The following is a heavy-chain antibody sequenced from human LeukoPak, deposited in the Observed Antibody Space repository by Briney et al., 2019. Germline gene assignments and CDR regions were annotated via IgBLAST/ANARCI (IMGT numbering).Heavy chain of an antibody. V-gene: IGHV1-8*01. D-gene: IGHD3-22*01. CDR2: MNPNSGNT. CDR1: GYTFTSYD. J-gene: IGHJ4*02. CDR3: ASFRHYDSSGYCYIQVDY. Sequence: GASVKVSCKASGYTFTSYDINWVRQATGQGLEWMGWMNPNSGNTGYAQKFQGRVTMTRNTSISTAYMELSGLRSEDTAVYYCASFRHYDSSGYCYIQVDYWGQGTLVTVSS.